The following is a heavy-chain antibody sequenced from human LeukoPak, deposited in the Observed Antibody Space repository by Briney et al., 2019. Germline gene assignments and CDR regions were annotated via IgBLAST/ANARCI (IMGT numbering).Heavy chain of an antibody. CDR1: GYTFTSYG. Sequence: RASVKVSCKASGYTFTSYGISWVRQAPGQGLEWMGWISAYNGNTNYAQKLQGRVTMTTDTSTSTAYMELRSLRSDDTAVYYCAKEGSGAGPTQFDYWGQGTLVTVSS. V-gene: IGHV1-18*01. J-gene: IGHJ4*02. CDR2: ISAYNGNT. CDR3: AKEGSGAGPTQFDY. D-gene: IGHD6-19*01.